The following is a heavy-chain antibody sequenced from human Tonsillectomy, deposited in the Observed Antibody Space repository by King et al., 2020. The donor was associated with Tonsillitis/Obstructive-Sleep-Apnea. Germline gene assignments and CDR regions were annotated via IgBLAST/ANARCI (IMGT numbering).Heavy chain of an antibody. CDR1: GGSISSYY. D-gene: IGHD3-10*01. Sequence: LQLQESGPGLVKPSETLSLTCTVSGGSISSYYWSWIRQPPGKGLEWIGYINYSGSTKYNPSLKSRVTISVDTSKNQFSLKLSSVTAADTAVYYCARVGYGSGSYYFDYWGQGTLVTVSS. CDR3: ARVGYGSGSYYFDY. J-gene: IGHJ4*02. V-gene: IGHV4-59*01. CDR2: INYSGST.